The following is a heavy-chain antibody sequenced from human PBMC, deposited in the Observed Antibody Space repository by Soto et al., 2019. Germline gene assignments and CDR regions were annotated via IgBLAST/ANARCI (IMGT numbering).Heavy chain of an antibody. CDR1: GYTFTSYG. Sequence: QVQLVQSGAEVKKPGASVKVSCKASGYTFTSYGISWVRQAPGQGLEWLGWISAYNGNTNYAQKLQGRGTMTTDTAASTGYMEMRSVRSDDTAVYYCARDCGRSYWCSSGWQLDYWGQGTLVTVSS. V-gene: IGHV1-18*01. J-gene: IGHJ4*02. D-gene: IGHD6-19*01. CDR3: ARDCGRSYWCSSGWQLDY. CDR2: ISAYNGNT.